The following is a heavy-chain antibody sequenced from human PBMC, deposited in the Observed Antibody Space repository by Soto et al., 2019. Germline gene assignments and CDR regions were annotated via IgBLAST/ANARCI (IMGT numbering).Heavy chain of an antibody. CDR1: GYSFTSYG. CDR2: ISPYNGHT. CDR3: ARELTIVPATHPRLENYGMDV. D-gene: IGHD2-2*01. Sequence: QVQLVQSAGEVKKPGASVKVSCKSSGYSFTSYGISWVRRAPGQGLEWMGWISPYNGHTQYVERSQGRVTMTTDTHTKTVYMELRNLRSDDRAHYYCARELTIVPATHPRLENYGMDVWGQETTVIVSS. J-gene: IGHJ6*02. V-gene: IGHV1-18*01.